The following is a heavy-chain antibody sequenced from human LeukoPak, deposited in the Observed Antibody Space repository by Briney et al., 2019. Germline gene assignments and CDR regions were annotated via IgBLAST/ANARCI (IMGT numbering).Heavy chain of an antibody. J-gene: IGHJ4*01. Sequence: SETLSLTCTVSGGSISTSNYYWSWIRQPPGKGLEWIGEINHSGSTNYNPSLKSRVTISVDTSKNQFSLKLSSVTAADTAVYYWANNWGLFGKYCYLDFWGQGTLVTVSS. CDR3: ANNWGLFGKYCYLDF. V-gene: IGHV4-39*07. D-gene: IGHD7-27*01. CDR2: INHSGST. CDR1: GGSISTSNYY.